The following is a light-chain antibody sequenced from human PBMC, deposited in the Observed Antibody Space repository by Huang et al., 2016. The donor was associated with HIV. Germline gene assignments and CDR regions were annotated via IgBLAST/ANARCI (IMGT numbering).Light chain of an antibody. CDR3: QQYNSLAWT. CDR2: KAS. J-gene: IGKJ1*01. CDR1: QSISSW. Sequence: DIQMTQSPSTLSASVGDRVTITCRASQSISSWLAWYQQKPGKAPNLLIYKASSLESGVPSRFSGSGTGTEFTLTISSLQPDDFATYYCQQYNSLAWTFGKGTKVEIK. V-gene: IGKV1-5*03.